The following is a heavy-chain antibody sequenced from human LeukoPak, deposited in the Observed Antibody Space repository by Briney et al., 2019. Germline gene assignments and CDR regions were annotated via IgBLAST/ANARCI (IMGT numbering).Heavy chain of an antibody. CDR1: GGSISSYY. Sequence: SSETLSLTCTVSGGSISSYYWNWIRQPPGKGLEWIGYINYIRTTDYNPSLKSRVTISLDTSKNRFSLKLSSVTAADTAMYYCARSYSSSDHYYYYGMDVWGQGTTVTVCS. V-gene: IGHV4-59*08. CDR2: INYIRTT. CDR3: ARSYSSSDHYYYYGMDV. D-gene: IGHD6-13*01. J-gene: IGHJ6*02.